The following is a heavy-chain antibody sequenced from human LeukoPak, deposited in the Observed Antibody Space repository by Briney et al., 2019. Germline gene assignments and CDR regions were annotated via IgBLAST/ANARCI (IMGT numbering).Heavy chain of an antibody. J-gene: IGHJ3*02. Sequence: SETPSLTCIVSNGSISSGFNYWTWVRQPAGEGLEWIGRMHTTGSTYYSPSLKSRVTMSIDTSKNQFSLRLSSVTAADTALYFCARERAGWIHALDIWGQGTIVTVSS. CDR3: ARERAGWIHALDI. CDR1: NGSISSGFNY. V-gene: IGHV4-61*02. CDR2: MHTTGST. D-gene: IGHD5-18*01.